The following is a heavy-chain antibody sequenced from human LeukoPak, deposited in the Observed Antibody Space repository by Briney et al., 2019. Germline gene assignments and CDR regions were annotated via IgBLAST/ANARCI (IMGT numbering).Heavy chain of an antibody. CDR1: GYSFNAYY. V-gene: IGHV1-2*02. CDR3: ARARGYSYGYDD. J-gene: IGHJ4*02. CDR2: INPNSGAT. Sequence: ASVKVSCTASGYSFNAYYIHWVRQAPGQGLEWMGWINPNSGATTYAQKFKGRVTMTGDKSIITAYMELNSLRSDDTAVYYCARARGYSYGYDDWGQGTLVTVSS. D-gene: IGHD5-18*01.